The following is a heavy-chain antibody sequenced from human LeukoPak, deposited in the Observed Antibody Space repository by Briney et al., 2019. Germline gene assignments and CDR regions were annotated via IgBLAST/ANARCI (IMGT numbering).Heavy chain of an antibody. CDR1: GFTFSSYA. CDR2: ISGSGGST. D-gene: IGHD6-19*01. CDR3: AKIPRRTGGWFSYYFDY. J-gene: IGHJ4*02. V-gene: IGHV3-23*01. Sequence: GGSLRLSCAASGFTFSSYAMSWVRQAPGKGLEWVSAISGSGGSTYYADSVKGRFTISRDNSKNTLYLQMNSLRAEDTAVYYCAKIPRRTGGWFSYYFDYWGQGTLVTVSS.